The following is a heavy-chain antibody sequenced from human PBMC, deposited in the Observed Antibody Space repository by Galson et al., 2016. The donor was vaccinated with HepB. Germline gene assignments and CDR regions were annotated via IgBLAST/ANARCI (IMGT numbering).Heavy chain of an antibody. CDR2: IIPIFGKT. D-gene: IGHD1-1*01. V-gene: IGHV1-69*13. CDR3: ARGTINWSHFDF. CDR1: GDTFNNFA. Sequence: SVKVSCKASGDTFNNFALNWVRQAPGHGLEWLGGIIPIFGKTNYAQKFQGRVTITADQSTRTVYMEMSSLGSDDTALYYCARGTINWSHFDFWGPGTPVTVSS. J-gene: IGHJ4*02.